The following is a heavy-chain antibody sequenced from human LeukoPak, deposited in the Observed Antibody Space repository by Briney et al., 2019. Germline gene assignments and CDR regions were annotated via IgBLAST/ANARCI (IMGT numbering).Heavy chain of an antibody. CDR3: ATAKAVAGPSGAFDI. CDR1: GYSFTSYW. D-gene: IGHD6-19*01. J-gene: IGHJ3*02. CDR2: IYPGDSDT. Sequence: GESLKISCKGSGYSFTSYWISWVRQMPGKGLEWMGIIYPGDSDTRYSPSFQGQVTISADKSISTAYLQWSSLKASDTAMYYCATAKAVAGPSGAFDIWGQGTMVTVSS. V-gene: IGHV5-51*01.